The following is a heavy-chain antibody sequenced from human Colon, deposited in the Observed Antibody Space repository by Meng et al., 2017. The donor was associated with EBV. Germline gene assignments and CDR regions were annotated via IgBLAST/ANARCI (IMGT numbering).Heavy chain of an antibody. J-gene: IGHJ4*02. CDR2: IDDSGST. CDR1: GVSIRSNIR. CDR3: ARGKQDAWELLAY. D-gene: IGHD1-26*01. Sequence: VQLQAWGAGKVTSSATLSPTCGVSGVSIRSNIRWTWVRQAPGTGLEWIGDIDDSGSTNYHPSLNSRISISVDNSKNHFSLKVNSVTDADTAVYYWARGKQDAWELLAYWGQGALVTVSS. V-gene: IGHV4-4*02.